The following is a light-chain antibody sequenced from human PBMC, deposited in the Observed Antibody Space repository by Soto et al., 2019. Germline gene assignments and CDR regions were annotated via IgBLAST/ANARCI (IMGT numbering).Light chain of an antibody. Sequence: DIQMTQSPCSLSASVGDRVTITCRASQSISNYLNWYQQKPGKAPKLLIYAASSLQSGVPARFSGSGSGTDFTLSITSLQPEDFATYYCQQLNTYPVTFGGGTKVDIK. CDR3: QQLNTYPVT. V-gene: IGKV1-39*01. J-gene: IGKJ4*01. CDR1: QSISNY. CDR2: AAS.